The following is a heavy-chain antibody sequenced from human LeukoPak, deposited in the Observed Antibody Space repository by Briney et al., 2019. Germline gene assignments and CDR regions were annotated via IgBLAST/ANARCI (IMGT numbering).Heavy chain of an antibody. D-gene: IGHD3-10*01. CDR1: GGTFSSYA. CDR2: IIPIFGTA. Sequence: SVKVSCKASGGTFSSYAISWVRQAPGQGLEWMGGIIPIFGTANYAQKFQGRVTITADKSTSTAYMELSSLRSEDTAVYYCARRFGELLSHAFDIWGQGTMVTVSS. CDR3: ARRFGELLSHAFDI. J-gene: IGHJ3*02. V-gene: IGHV1-69*06.